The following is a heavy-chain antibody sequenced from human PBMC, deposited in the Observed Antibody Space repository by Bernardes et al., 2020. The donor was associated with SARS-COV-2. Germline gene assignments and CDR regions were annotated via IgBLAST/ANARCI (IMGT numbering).Heavy chain of an antibody. CDR1: GYSFNTYW. J-gene: IGHJ4*02. CDR2: IFPHDSDT. Sequence: GGSLKISCKGSGYSFNTYWIAWVRQMPGKGLEWMGSIFPHDSDTTYSPSFQGQVTISTDKSISTATLQWNSLKASDTAMYYCARSSSAWYGPDYWGQGTLVTVSS. D-gene: IGHD6-13*01. V-gene: IGHV5-51*01. CDR3: ARSSSAWYGPDY.